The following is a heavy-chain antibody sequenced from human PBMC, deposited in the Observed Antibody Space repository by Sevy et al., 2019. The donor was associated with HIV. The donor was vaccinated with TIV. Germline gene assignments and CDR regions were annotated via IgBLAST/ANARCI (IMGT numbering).Heavy chain of an antibody. V-gene: IGHV1-18*04. CDR2: ISAYNGNT. J-gene: IGHJ3*02. Sequence: ASVKVSCKASGYTFTSYGISWVRQAPGQGLEWMGWISAYNGNTNYAQKLQGRVTMTTDTSTSTAYMELKILRSDDTAVYYCASEIQVVRGIAVAGTAFDIWGQGTMVTVSS. D-gene: IGHD6-19*01. CDR1: GYTFTSYG. CDR3: ASEIQVVRGIAVAGTAFDI.